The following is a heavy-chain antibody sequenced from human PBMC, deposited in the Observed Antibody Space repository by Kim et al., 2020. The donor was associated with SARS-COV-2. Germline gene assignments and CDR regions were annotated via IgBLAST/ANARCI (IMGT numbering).Heavy chain of an antibody. D-gene: IGHD3-16*01. V-gene: IGHV3-33*06. CDR3: AKSYTSGTYFFDF. Sequence: DRVGGRFTIARDNSKATLYLQMDSLSVEDTAVYYCAKSYTSGTYFFDFWGQGTPVTVSS. J-gene: IGHJ4*02.